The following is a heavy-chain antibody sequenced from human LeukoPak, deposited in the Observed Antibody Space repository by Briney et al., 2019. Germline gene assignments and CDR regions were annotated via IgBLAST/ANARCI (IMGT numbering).Heavy chain of an antibody. D-gene: IGHD3/OR15-3a*01. CDR1: GGTFSSYA. CDR2: VIPILGIA. CDR3: AREEGMIYDY. Sequence: SVKVSCKASGGTFSSYAISWVRQAPGQGLEWMGRVIPILGIANYAQKFQGRVTITADKSTSTAYMELSSLRSEDTAVFYCAREEGMIYDYWGQGTLVTVSS. V-gene: IGHV1-69*04. J-gene: IGHJ4*02.